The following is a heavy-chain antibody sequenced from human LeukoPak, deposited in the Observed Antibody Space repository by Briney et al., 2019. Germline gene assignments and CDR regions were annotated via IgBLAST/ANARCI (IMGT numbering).Heavy chain of an antibody. V-gene: IGHV4-30-2*01. CDR3: ARGGVWGSGFDD. Sequence: SQTLSLTFAAAGSSISRGSYSMSWVRQPPRKGLEWIGYIYHSGSTYYNPSLKSRVTISVDRSTNQFSLKLSSVTAADTDVYYCARGGVWGSGFDDWGQGIMVTVSS. CDR2: IYHSGST. CDR1: GSSISRGSYS. J-gene: IGHJ4*02. D-gene: IGHD3-16*01.